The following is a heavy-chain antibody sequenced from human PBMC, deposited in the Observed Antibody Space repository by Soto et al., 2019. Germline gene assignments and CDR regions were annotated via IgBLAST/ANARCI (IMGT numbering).Heavy chain of an antibody. J-gene: IGHJ4*02. CDR3: ARGRGFGDPSVGY. D-gene: IGHD3-10*01. CDR1: GGSFSGYY. Sequence: QVQLQQWGAGLLKPSETLSLTCAVYGGSFSGYYWSWIRQPPGKGLEWIGEINHSGSTNYNPSLKSRVTISVDTSKNQFSLKLSSVTAADTAVYYCARGRGFGDPSVGYWGQGTLVTVSS. V-gene: IGHV4-34*01. CDR2: INHSGST.